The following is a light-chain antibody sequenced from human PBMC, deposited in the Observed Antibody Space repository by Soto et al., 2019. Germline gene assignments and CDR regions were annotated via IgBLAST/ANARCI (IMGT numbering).Light chain of an antibody. V-gene: IGKV1-12*01. CDR2: SAS. CDR3: QQTLSFPLT. CDR1: QGISSR. J-gene: IGKJ4*01. Sequence: DIQMTQSPSSVSASVGDRVTITCRASQGISSRLAWYQQKPGKAPKLLMYSASTLESGVPSRFSGSGSGTDFTLTFTSLQPEDFASYFCQQTLSFPLTFGGGTKVE.